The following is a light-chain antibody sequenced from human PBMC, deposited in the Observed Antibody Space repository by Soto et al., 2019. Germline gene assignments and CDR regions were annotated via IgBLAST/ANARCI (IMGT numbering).Light chain of an antibody. CDR2: DAS. CDR3: QQFNNWPPLT. V-gene: IGKV3-15*01. J-gene: IGKJ4*01. Sequence: IVMTQSPATLSVSPGERATLSCRASQTVNNNLAWYQQKPGQAPRLLIYDASTRATGVPARFSGSGSGTEFTLTISSLQSEDFAVYYCQQFNNWPPLTFGGGTKVDI. CDR1: QTVNNN.